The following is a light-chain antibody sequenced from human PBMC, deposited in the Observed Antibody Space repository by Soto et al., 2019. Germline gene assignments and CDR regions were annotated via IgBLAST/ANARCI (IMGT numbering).Light chain of an antibody. V-gene: IGLV2-14*01. CDR2: EVS. CDR1: SSDVGGYNY. J-gene: IGLJ1*01. CDR3: NSYTSKSTGV. Sequence: QSVLTQPASVSGSPGQSITISCTGTSSDVGGYNYVSWYQQHPGKAPKLILYEVSNRPSGVSNSFSGSKSGHTASLTISGLQADDEADYYCNSYTSKSTGVFGPGTKLTVL.